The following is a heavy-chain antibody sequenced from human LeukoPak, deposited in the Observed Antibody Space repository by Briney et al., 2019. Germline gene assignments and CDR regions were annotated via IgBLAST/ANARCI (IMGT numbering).Heavy chain of an antibody. CDR1: GYTLTELS. J-gene: IGHJ4*02. CDR3: APDIVVVNPAGSPSDY. D-gene: IGHD2-21*01. CDR2: FDPEDGET. Sequence: GASVKVSCKVSGYTLTELSMHWVRQAPGKGLEWMGGFDPEDGETIYAQKFQGRVTMTEDTSTDTAYMELSSLRSEDTAVCYCAPDIVVVNPAGSPSDYWGQGTLVTVSS. V-gene: IGHV1-24*01.